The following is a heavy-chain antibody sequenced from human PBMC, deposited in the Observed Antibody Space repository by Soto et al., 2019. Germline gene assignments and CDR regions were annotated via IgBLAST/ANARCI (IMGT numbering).Heavy chain of an antibody. CDR3: ARAEGGSYPVGY. CDR1: GGSISSGGYY. CDR2: IYYSGST. J-gene: IGHJ4*02. D-gene: IGHD1-26*01. V-gene: IGHV4-31*03. Sequence: KPSETLSLTCTVSGGSISSGGYYWSWIRQHPGKGLEWIGYIYYSGSTYYNPSLKSRVTISVDTSKNQFSLKLSSVTAADTAVYYCARAEGGSYPVGYWGQGTLVTVSS.